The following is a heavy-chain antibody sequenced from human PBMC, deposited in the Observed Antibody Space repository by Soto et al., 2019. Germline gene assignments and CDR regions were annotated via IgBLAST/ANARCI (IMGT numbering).Heavy chain of an antibody. CDR3: ARTGSSWTSNAFDI. CDR1: GFTFSSYA. CDR2: ISYDGSNK. Sequence: PXGSLRLSCAASGFTFSSYAMHWVRQAPGKGLEWVAVISYDGSNKYYADSVKGRFTISRDNSKNTLYLQMNSLRAEDTAVYYCARTGSSWTSNAFDIWGQGKMVTVSS. D-gene: IGHD6-13*01. J-gene: IGHJ3*02. V-gene: IGHV3-30-3*01.